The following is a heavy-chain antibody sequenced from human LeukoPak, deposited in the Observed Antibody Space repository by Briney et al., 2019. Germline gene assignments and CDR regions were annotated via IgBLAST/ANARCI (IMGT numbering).Heavy chain of an antibody. CDR3: TREIDYGGYDFYYCMDV. J-gene: IGHJ6*03. D-gene: IGHD4-17*01. Sequence: SETLSLSCSVSGGYITSDDWSSVRQPAGGGLEWIGRVSSSGSANYNPSLKSRVTISADRSKNQISLKMTSVTAADTAVYYCTREIDYGGYDFYYCMDVWGEGTTVTVSS. CDR2: VSSSGSA. CDR1: GGYITSDD. V-gene: IGHV4-4*07.